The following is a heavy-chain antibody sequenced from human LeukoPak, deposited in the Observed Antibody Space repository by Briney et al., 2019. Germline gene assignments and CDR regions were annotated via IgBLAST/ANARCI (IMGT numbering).Heavy chain of an antibody. Sequence: SETLSLTCAVYGGSFSGYYWSWIRQPPGKGLEWIGEINHSGSTNYNPSLKSRVTISVDTSKDQFSLKLSSVTAADTAVYYCARDPGYSSSWYGNYFDYWGQGTLVTVSS. D-gene: IGHD6-13*01. CDR3: ARDPGYSSSWYGNYFDY. V-gene: IGHV4-34*01. CDR2: INHSGST. CDR1: GGSFSGYY. J-gene: IGHJ4*02.